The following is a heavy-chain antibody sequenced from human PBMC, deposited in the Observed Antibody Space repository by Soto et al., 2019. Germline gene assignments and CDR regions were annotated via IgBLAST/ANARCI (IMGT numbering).Heavy chain of an antibody. J-gene: IGHJ6*02. CDR2: IYYSGST. D-gene: IGHD3-9*01. CDR1: GGSISSSSYY. Sequence: SETLSLTCTVSGGSISSSSYYWGWIRQPPGKGLEWIGSIYYSGSTYYNPSLKSRVTISVDTSKNQFSLKLSSVTAADTAVYYCARLGSVLRYLIMAVWGQGTTVTVSS. V-gene: IGHV4-39*01. CDR3: ARLGSVLRYLIMAV.